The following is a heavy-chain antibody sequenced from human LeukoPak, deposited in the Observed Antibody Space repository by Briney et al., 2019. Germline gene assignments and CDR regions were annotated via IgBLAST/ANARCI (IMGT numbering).Heavy chain of an antibody. CDR1: GFTFNSYW. CDR2: IKQDGSDK. J-gene: IGHJ4*02. CDR3: ARDLYYDILTGYSHFDY. V-gene: IGHV3-7*01. D-gene: IGHD3-9*01. Sequence: GGSLRLSCAASGFTFNSYWMTWVRQAPGKGLEWVADIKQDGSDKYYAGSVKGRFTISRDNAKNSLYLQMNSLRAEDTAVYYCARDLYYDILTGYSHFDYWGQGTLVTVSS.